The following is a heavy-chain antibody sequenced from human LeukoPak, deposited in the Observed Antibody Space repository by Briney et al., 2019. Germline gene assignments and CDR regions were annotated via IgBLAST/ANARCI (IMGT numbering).Heavy chain of an antibody. CDR3: ARGGYVSGWYVTDY. CDR1: GFTFSRYW. V-gene: IGHV3-74*03. D-gene: IGHD6-19*01. J-gene: IGHJ4*02. Sequence: PGGSLRLSCAASGFTFSRYWMHWVRQAPGKGLMWVSRISPDGSTTLYADSVKGRFPISRVNAKTMLYLQMNRRGAEDTAVYYSARGGYVSGWYVTDYWSQGTLVTVSS. CDR2: ISPDGSTT.